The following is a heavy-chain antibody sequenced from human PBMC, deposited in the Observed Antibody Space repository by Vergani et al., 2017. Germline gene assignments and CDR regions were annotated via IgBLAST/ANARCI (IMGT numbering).Heavy chain of an antibody. CDR2: IIPILGIA. CDR1: GGTFSSYT. Sequence: QVQLVQSGAEVKKPGSSVKVSCKASGGTFSSYTISWVRQAPGQGLEWMGRIIPILGIANYAQKFQGRVTITADKSTSTAYMELSSLRSDDTAVYYCARDRWGAIALYYYYYYMDVWGKGTTVTVSS. V-gene: IGHV1-69*08. J-gene: IGHJ6*03. CDR3: ARDRWGAIALYYYYYYMDV. D-gene: IGHD2-2*02.